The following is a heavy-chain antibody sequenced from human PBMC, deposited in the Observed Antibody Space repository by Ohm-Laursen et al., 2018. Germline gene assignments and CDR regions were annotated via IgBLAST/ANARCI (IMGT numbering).Heavy chain of an antibody. Sequence: PSETLSLTCTVSGGSISSFYWSWIRQPPGKGLEWIGHVYYSGSTNYSPSVKSRVTISVDRSKGQFSLKLSSVTAADTAVYYCARQSPSRNYYDDSGYYGPFDFWGQGTLVTVSS. CDR3: ARQSPSRNYYDDSGYYGPFDF. D-gene: IGHD3-22*01. V-gene: IGHV4-59*08. CDR2: VYYSGST. J-gene: IGHJ4*01. CDR1: GGSISSFY.